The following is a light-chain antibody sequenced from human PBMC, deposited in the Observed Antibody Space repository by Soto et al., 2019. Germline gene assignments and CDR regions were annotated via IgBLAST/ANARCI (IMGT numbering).Light chain of an antibody. CDR3: QQYNSPMYT. V-gene: IGKV1-5*03. Sequence: DIQMTQSPSTLSASVRDRVTITCRASQSISSGLAWYQQKPGKAPKLLIYKASSLESGIPSRFSGSGSGTEFTLTISSLQPDDFATYYCQQYNSPMYTFGQGTKLQIK. CDR1: QSISSG. J-gene: IGKJ2*01. CDR2: KAS.